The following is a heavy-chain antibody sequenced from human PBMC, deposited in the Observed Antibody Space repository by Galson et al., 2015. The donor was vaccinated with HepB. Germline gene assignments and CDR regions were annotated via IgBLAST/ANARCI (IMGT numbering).Heavy chain of an antibody. CDR3: AKSRLPMTTVTTAGRPDY. CDR2: ISGSGGST. V-gene: IGHV3-23*01. J-gene: IGHJ4*02. D-gene: IGHD4-11*01. Sequence: SLRLSCAASGFTFSSYAMSWVRQAPGKGLEWVSAISGSGGSTYYADSVKGRFTISRDNSKNTLYLQMNSLRAEDTAVYYCAKSRLPMTTVTTAGRPDYWGQGTLVTVSS. CDR1: GFTFSSYA.